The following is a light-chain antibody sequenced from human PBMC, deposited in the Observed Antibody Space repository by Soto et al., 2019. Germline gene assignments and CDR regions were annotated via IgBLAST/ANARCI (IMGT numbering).Light chain of an antibody. V-gene: IGKV3-15*01. Sequence: EIVMTQSPATLSVSPGEGATLFCRASQTVNNKLAWYQQQPGQAPRLLIYGASTRAAAIPDRFSGSGSGTEFTLTISSLQPEDFAIYYCQQYNSWPRTFGQGTKV. CDR1: QTVNNK. CDR2: GAS. J-gene: IGKJ1*01. CDR3: QQYNSWPRT.